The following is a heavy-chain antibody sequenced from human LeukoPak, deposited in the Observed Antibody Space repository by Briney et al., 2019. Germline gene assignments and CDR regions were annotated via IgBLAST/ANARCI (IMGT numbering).Heavy chain of an antibody. CDR2: MNPNSGNT. Sequence: ASVKVSIKASGYTFTSYDINWVRQATGQGLEWMGWMNPNSGNTGYAQKFQGRVTMTRNTSISTAYMELSSLRSEDTAVYYCARGGRGFFNYYYYYMDVWGKGTTVTVSS. CDR1: GYTFTSYD. CDR3: ARGGRGFFNYYYYYMDV. V-gene: IGHV1-8*01. D-gene: IGHD3-10*01. J-gene: IGHJ6*03.